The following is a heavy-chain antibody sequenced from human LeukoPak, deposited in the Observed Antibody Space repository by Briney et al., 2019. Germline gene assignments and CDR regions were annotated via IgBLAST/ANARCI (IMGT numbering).Heavy chain of an antibody. CDR3: AKDQYCSGESCPHQRGFHY. D-gene: IGHD2-15*01. V-gene: IGHV3-23*01. CDR2: ISNTGGST. J-gene: IGHJ4*02. Sequence: GGSLRLSCAASGFTFDNYAMTWVRQAPGRGLEWVSTISNTGGSTYYVDSAKGGCTISRDNFKNTLYLQMNSLRAEDTAVYYCAKDQYCSGESCPHQRGFHYWGQGTLVTVSS. CDR1: GFTFDNYA.